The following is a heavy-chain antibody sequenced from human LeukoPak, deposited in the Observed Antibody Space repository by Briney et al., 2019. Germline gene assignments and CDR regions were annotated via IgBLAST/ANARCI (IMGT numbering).Heavy chain of an antibody. V-gene: IGHV3-53*01. CDR3: ARGFNRGFDP. CDR2: IYTGGTT. CDR1: GFTVSTNY. Sequence: PGGSLRLSCAASGFTVSTNYMSWVRQAPGKGLEWVSVIYTGGTTYYADSVKDRFAFSRDNSKNTVYLQMNSLRAEDTAVYYCARGFNRGFDPWGQGTLVTVSS. D-gene: IGHD1-14*01. J-gene: IGHJ5*02.